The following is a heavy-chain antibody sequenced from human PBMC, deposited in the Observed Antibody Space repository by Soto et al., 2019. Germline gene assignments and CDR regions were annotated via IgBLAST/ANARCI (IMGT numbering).Heavy chain of an antibody. Sequence: QITLKESGPTLVKPTQTLTLTCTFSGFSLSTSGVGVGWIRQPPGKALEWLALIYWDDAKRYSPSLKSRHTITKDTSKNQVVLTITTMDPVDTATYYCAHRPSYCSGGSCYSGFDYWGQGTLVTVSS. V-gene: IGHV2-5*02. CDR2: IYWDDAK. D-gene: IGHD2-15*01. CDR1: GFSLSTSGVG. J-gene: IGHJ4*02. CDR3: AHRPSYCSGGSCYSGFDY.